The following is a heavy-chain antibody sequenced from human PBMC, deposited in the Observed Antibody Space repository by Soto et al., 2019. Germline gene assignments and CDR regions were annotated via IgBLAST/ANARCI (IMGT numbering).Heavy chain of an antibody. J-gene: IGHJ4*02. D-gene: IGHD6-25*01. CDR2: ISGSGGTT. CDR3: AKFFVETGGSSGWPWTFHY. CDR1: GFTFSSYA. Sequence: EVQLLESGGGLVQPGRSLRLSCAASGFTFSSYATSWVRQAPGKGLEWVSAISGSGGTTYYAASVKGRFTISRDNSKNTLFLQMNSLGAEDTAVYYCAKFFVETGGSSGWPWTFHYWGQGTLVTVSS. V-gene: IGHV3-23*01.